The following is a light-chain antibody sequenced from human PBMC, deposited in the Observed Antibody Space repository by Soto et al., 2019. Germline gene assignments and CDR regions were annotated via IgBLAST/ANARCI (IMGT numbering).Light chain of an antibody. Sequence: SYELTQPPSVSVAPGRTARITCGGTNIGSEYVHWYQQKPGQAPVVVIFYDTDRPSGIPEGFSGSKSGNTATLTISRVEAGDEADYYCQVWDSSSDHVVFGGGTKVTVL. V-gene: IGLV3-21*04. CDR1: NIGSEY. CDR3: QVWDSSSDHVV. CDR2: YDT. J-gene: IGLJ2*01.